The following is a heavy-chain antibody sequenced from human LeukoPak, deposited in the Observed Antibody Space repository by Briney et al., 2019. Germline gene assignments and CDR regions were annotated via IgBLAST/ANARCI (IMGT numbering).Heavy chain of an antibody. CDR2: ISISGSTI. CDR1: GFTFGTYE. J-gene: IGHJ6*04. V-gene: IGHV3-48*03. CDR3: AELGITMIGGV. Sequence: HPGGSLRLSCAASGFTFGTYEMNWVRQAPGKGLEWVSYISISGSTIYYADSVKGRFTISRDNAKNSLYLQMNSLRAEDTAVYYCAELGITMIGGVWGKGTTVTISS. D-gene: IGHD3-10*02.